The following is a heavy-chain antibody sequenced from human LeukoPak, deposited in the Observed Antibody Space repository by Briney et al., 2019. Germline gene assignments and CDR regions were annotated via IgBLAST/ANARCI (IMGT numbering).Heavy chain of an antibody. CDR2: MNPNSGNT. CDR3: AGGALLTLYYDFWSGYSILDAFDI. J-gene: IGHJ3*02. CDR1: GYTFTSYD. D-gene: IGHD3-3*01. Sequence: ASVKVSCKASGYTFTSYDINWLRQATGQGLEWMGWMNPNSGNTGYAQKFQGRVTMTRNTSISTAYMELSSLRSEDTAVYYCAGGALLTLYYDFWSGYSILDAFDIWGQGTMVAVSS. V-gene: IGHV1-8*01.